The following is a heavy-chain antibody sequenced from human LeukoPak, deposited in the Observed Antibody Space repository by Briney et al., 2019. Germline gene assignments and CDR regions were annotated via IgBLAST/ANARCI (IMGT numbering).Heavy chain of an antibody. Sequence: ASVTVSCKASGYTFTGYYMHWVRQAPGQGLEWMGWINPNSGGTNYAQKFQGRVTMTRDTSISTAYMELSRLRSDDTAVYYCARVRFRSGTDGVYWGQGTLVTVSS. CDR3: ARVRFRSGTDGVY. D-gene: IGHD6-19*01. CDR1: GYTFTGYY. J-gene: IGHJ4*02. CDR2: INPNSGGT. V-gene: IGHV1-2*02.